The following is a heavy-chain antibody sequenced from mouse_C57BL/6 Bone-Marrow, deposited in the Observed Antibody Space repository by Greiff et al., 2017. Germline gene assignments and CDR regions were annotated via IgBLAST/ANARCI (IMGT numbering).Heavy chain of an antibody. D-gene: IGHD4-1*02. CDR2: IRLKSDNYAT. Sequence: EVKLVESGGGLVQPGGSMKLSCVASGFTFSNYWMNWVRQSPEKGLEWVAQIRLKSDNYATHYAASVKGRFTISRDDSKSSVYLQMNNLRAEDTGIYYCTVNWDGVRNYWGQGTTLTVSS. J-gene: IGHJ2*01. CDR3: TVNWDGVRNY. CDR1: GFTFSNYW. V-gene: IGHV6-3*01.